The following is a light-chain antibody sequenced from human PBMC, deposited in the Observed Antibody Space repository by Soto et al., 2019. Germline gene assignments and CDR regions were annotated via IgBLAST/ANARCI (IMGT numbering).Light chain of an antibody. J-gene: IGLJ1*01. V-gene: IGLV2-23*02. CDR1: SSDVGSYNL. Sequence: QSALTQPASVSGSPGQSITISCTGTSSDVGSYNLVSWYQQHPGKAPKLMIYEVSKRPSGDSNRFSGSKSGNTASLTISGLQAEDEADYYCCSYAGSSTLGVFGTGTKVTVL. CDR3: CSYAGSSTLGV. CDR2: EVS.